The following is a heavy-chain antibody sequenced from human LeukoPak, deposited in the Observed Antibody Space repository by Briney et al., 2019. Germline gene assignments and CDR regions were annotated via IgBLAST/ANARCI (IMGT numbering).Heavy chain of an antibody. V-gene: IGHV1-69*13. CDR2: IVPIFGTA. J-gene: IGHJ4*02. Sequence: GASVKVSCKVSGYTLTELSMHWVRQAPGQGLEWMGGIVPIFGTANYAQKFQGRVTITADESTSTAYMELSSLRSEDTAVYYCASTRTSGSYSQFDYWGQGTLVTVSS. CDR3: ASTRTSGSYSQFDY. CDR1: GYTLTELS. D-gene: IGHD1-26*01.